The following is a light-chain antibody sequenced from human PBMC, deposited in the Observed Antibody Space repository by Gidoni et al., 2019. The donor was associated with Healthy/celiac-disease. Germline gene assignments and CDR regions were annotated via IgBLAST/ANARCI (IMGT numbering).Light chain of an antibody. V-gene: IGLV3-21*04. CDR1: NIGSKS. Sequence: SALTQPPSASAAPGKTARTTCGGNNIGSKSVHWYQQKPGQAPVLVIYYDSDRPSGIPERFSGSNSGNTATLTISRVEAGDEADYYCQVWDSSSDHVVFGGGTKLTVL. J-gene: IGLJ2*01. CDR3: QVWDSSSDHVV. CDR2: YDS.